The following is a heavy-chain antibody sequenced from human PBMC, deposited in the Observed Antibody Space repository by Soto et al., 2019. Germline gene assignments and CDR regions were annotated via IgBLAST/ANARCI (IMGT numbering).Heavy chain of an antibody. Sequence: QVQLVESGGGVVQPGRSLRLSCAASGFTFSSYGMHWVRQAPGKGLAWVAVISYDGSNKYYADAVKGRFTISRDNSKNTLYLQMNSLRAEDTAVYYCAKGLERYSSGWHVSYGMDVWGQGTTVTVSS. D-gene: IGHD6-19*01. CDR3: AKGLERYSSGWHVSYGMDV. CDR2: ISYDGSNK. V-gene: IGHV3-30*18. J-gene: IGHJ6*02. CDR1: GFTFSSYG.